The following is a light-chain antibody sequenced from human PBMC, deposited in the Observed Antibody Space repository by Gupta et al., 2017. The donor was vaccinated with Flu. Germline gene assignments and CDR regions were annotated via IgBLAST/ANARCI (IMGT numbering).Light chain of an antibody. CDR2: AAS. CDR3: QQSYSTPPYT. CDR1: QSISSY. V-gene: IGKV1-39*01. Sequence: DIQMTQSPSSLSASVGDRVTITCRASQSISSYLNWYQQKPGKAPQLLIYAASSLQSGVPSRFSGSGSATDFTLTISSLQPEDFATYYCQQSYSTPPYTFGQGTKLEIK. J-gene: IGKJ2*01.